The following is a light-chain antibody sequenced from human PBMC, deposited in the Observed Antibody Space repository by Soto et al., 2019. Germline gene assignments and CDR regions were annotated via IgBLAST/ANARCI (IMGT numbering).Light chain of an antibody. CDR1: QSISSW. J-gene: IGKJ5*01. CDR2: DAS. CDR3: QQYNSYSST. Sequence: DIQMTQSPSTLSASVGDRVTITCRASQSISSWLAWYQQKPGKAPKLLIYDASSLESGVPSRFSGSGSGTEFTLTFSSLQPDDFATYYCQQYNSYSSTFGQGTRLEIK. V-gene: IGKV1-5*01.